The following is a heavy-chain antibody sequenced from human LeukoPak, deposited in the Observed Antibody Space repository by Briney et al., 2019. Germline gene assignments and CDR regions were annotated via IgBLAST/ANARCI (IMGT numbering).Heavy chain of an antibody. Sequence: PSETLSLTCTVSGGSISSSSNYWGWIRQPPGKGLEWIGSIYYSGSTYYNPSLKSRVTISVDTSKNQFSLKLSSVTAADTAVYYCAITLYYYADYWGQGTLVTVSS. CDR1: GGSISSSSNY. D-gene: IGHD3-10*01. CDR2: IYYSGST. J-gene: IGHJ4*02. V-gene: IGHV4-39*01. CDR3: AITLYYYADY.